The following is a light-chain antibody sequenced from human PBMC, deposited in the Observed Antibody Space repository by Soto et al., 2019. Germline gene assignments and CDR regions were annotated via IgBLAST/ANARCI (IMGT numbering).Light chain of an antibody. CDR2: SAT. Sequence: DIQMTQSPSSLSASVGDRVTITCRASQTVDNYLNWYQQKPGKAPKLVIYSATSLQTGVPSRFSGRGSGTDFTLTISSLLPEDIATYYCQQSYSAPHTFGQGTKLEIK. CDR1: QTVDNY. V-gene: IGKV1-39*01. CDR3: QQSYSAPHT. J-gene: IGKJ2*01.